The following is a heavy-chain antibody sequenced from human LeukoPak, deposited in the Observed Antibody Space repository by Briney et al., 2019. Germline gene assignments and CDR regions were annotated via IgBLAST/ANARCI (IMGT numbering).Heavy chain of an antibody. D-gene: IGHD6-13*01. J-gene: IGHJ4*02. CDR2: IYYSGST. V-gene: IGHV4-59*01. CDR1: GGSISSYY. CDR3: ARDRRIAAAGYYFDY. Sequence: SETLSLTCTVSGGSISSYYWSWIRQPPGKGLEWIGYIYYSGSTNYNPSLKSRVTISVYTSKNQFSLKLSSVTAADTAVYYCARDRRIAAAGYYFDYWGQGTLVTVSS.